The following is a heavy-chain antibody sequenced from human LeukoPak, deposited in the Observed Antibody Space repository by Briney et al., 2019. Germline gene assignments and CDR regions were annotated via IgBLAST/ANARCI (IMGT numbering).Heavy chain of an antibody. CDR2: IYYSGST. V-gene: IGHV4-59*08. J-gene: IGHJ5*02. Sequence: SETLSLTCTVSGGSISSYYWSWIRQPPGKGLEWIGYIYYSGSTNYNPSLKSRVTISVDTSKNQFSLKLSSVTAADTAVYYCANTGLEMATTPSWGQGTLVTVSS. D-gene: IGHD5-24*01. CDR3: ANTGLEMATTPS. CDR1: GGSISSYY.